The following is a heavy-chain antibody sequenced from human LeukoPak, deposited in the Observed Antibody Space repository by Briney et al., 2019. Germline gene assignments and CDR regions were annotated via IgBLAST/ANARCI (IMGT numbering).Heavy chain of an antibody. D-gene: IGHD2-2*01. J-gene: IGHJ5*02. CDR2: IIPIFGTA. CDR3: ARGSVPAAMWPNWFDP. CDR1: GGTFSSYA. Sequence: SVKVSCKASGGTFSSYAISWVRQAPGQGLEWMGGIIPIFGTANYAQKFQGRVTITTDESASTAYMELSSLRSEDTAVYYCARGSVPAAMWPNWFDPWGQGTLVTVSS. V-gene: IGHV1-69*05.